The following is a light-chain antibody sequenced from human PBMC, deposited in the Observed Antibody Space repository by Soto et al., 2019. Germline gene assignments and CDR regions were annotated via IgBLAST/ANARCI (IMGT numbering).Light chain of an antibody. J-gene: IGLJ2*01. Sequence: QSALTQPASVSGSRGQSITISCTGTSSDVGGYNYVSWYQQHPGKAPKLMIYDVSNRPSGVSNRFSGSKSGNTASLTISRLQADDEADYYCSSHTSSSTVVFGGGTKLTVL. CDR1: SSDVGGYNY. CDR2: DVS. CDR3: SSHTSSSTVV. V-gene: IGLV2-14*01.